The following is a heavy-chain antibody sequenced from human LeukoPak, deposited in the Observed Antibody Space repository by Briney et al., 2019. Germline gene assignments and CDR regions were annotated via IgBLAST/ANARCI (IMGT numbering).Heavy chain of an antibody. V-gene: IGHV4-61*01. CDR2: VYYSGST. D-gene: IGHD3-9*01. J-gene: IGHJ4*02. CDR1: GDSISSGTYY. Sequence: SETLSLTCTVSGDSISSGTYYWIWIRQPPGKGLEWIGYVYYSGSTKYNPSLNSRVIISLDTSKNQFSLKLSSVTAADTAVYYCASQYYDILTGRIGAFDFWGQGTLVTVSS. CDR3: ASQYYDILTGRIGAFDF.